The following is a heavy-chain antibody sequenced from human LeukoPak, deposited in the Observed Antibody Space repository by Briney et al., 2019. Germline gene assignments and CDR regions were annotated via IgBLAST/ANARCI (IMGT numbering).Heavy chain of an antibody. CDR3: AKELRYYYDRSGYYYYDY. J-gene: IGHJ4*02. CDR1: GFTFSDYC. D-gene: IGHD3-22*01. V-gene: IGHV3-11*01. Sequence: GGSLRLSCAASGFTFSDYCMTWIRQAPGKGLEWVSFISSSGDSLYYADSVRGRFTISRDNAKNSLYLQMNSLRAEDTAVYYCAKELRYYYDRSGYYYYDYWGQGTLVTVSS. CDR2: ISSSGDSL.